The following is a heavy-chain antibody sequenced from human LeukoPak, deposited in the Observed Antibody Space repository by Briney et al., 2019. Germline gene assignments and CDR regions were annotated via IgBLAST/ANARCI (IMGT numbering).Heavy chain of an antibody. CDR2: IYPADSDT. Sequence: GESLKISCKGSGYSFTAYWIGWVRQMPGKGLEWMGIIYPADSDTRYSPSFQGQVTISADKSISTAYLQWSSLKASDTAMNYCVRKVYNLKHFDYWGQGTLVTVSS. V-gene: IGHV5-51*01. CDR1: GYSFTAYW. J-gene: IGHJ4*02. CDR3: VRKVYNLKHFDY. D-gene: IGHD1-20*01.